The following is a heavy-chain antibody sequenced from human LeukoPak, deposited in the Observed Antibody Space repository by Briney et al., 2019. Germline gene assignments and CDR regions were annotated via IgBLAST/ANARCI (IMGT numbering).Heavy chain of an antibody. D-gene: IGHD3-22*01. CDR1: GFTFSDYY. V-gene: IGHV3-11*06. CDR2: ISSSSSYI. Sequence: GGSLRLSCAASGFTFSDYYMSWIRQAPGKGLEWVSSISSSSSYIYYADSVKGRFTISRDNAKNSLYLQMNSLRAEDTAVYYCAREYYYDSSGSYAFDIWGQGTMVTVSS. CDR3: AREYYYDSSGSYAFDI. J-gene: IGHJ3*02.